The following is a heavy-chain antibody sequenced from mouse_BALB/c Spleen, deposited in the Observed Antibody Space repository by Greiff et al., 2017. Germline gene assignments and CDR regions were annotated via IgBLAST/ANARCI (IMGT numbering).Heavy chain of an antibody. J-gene: IGHJ3*01. Sequence: LVKTGASVKISCKASGYSFTGYYMHWVKQSHGKSLEWIGYISCYNGATSYNQKFKGKATFTVDTSSSTAYMHLNSLTSEDSAVYYCAKALSGDYDRFAYWGQGTLVTVSA. CDR1: GYSFTGYY. CDR2: ISCYNGAT. CDR3: AKALSGDYDRFAY. D-gene: IGHD2-4*01. V-gene: IGHV1S34*01.